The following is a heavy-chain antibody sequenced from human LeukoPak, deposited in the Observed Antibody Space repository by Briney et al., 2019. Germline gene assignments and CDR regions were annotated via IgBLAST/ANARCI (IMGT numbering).Heavy chain of an antibody. CDR3: ARYSSGWYSWFDP. D-gene: IGHD6-19*01. CDR2: IYHSGST. Sequence: KSSETLSPTCTVSGYSISSGYYWGWIRQPPGKGLEWIGSIYHSGSTYYNPSLKSRATISVDTSKNQFSLKLSSVTAADTAVYYCARYSSGWYSWFDPWGQGTLVTVSS. J-gene: IGHJ5*02. CDR1: GYSISSGYY. V-gene: IGHV4-38-2*02.